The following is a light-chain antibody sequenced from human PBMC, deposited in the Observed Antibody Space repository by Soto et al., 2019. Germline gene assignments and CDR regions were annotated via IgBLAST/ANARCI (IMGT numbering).Light chain of an antibody. CDR1: QSINNH. Sequence: DIQMTQSPSSLAAAVGDRVTITCRASQSINNHLSWYKQRPGQAPELLIYGAFNLQSGVPSRFSGSGSGADFTLTISSLQPEDFATYYCHQCYTTPRTFGQGTRVEF. CDR2: GAF. CDR3: HQCYTTPRT. V-gene: IGKV1-39*01. J-gene: IGKJ1*01.